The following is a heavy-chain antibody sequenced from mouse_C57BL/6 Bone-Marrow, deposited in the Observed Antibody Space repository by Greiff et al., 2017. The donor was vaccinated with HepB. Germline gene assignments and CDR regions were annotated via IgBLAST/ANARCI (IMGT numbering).Heavy chain of an antibody. CDR3: ARAMDY. V-gene: IGHV1-50*01. CDR1: GYTFTSYW. J-gene: IGHJ4*01. Sequence: VQLQQPGAELVQPGASVKLSCKASGYTFTSYWMQWVKQRPGQGLEWIGEIDPSDSYTNYNQKFKGKATLTVDTSSSTAYMQLSSLTSEDSAVYYCARAMDYWGQGTSVTVSS. CDR2: IDPSDSYT.